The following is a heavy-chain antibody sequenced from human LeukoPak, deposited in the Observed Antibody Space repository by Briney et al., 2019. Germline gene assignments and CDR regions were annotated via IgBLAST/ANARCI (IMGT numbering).Heavy chain of an antibody. V-gene: IGHV4-59*08. CDR3: ASNRYSYGYLTDY. Sequence: SETLSLTCTVAGGSISSYYWSWIRQPPGKGLEWIGYIYYSGSTNYNPSLKSRVTISVDTSKNQFSLKLSSVTAADTAVYYCASNRYSYGYLTDYWGQGTLVTVSS. CDR2: IYYSGST. CDR1: GGSISSYY. D-gene: IGHD5-18*01. J-gene: IGHJ4*02.